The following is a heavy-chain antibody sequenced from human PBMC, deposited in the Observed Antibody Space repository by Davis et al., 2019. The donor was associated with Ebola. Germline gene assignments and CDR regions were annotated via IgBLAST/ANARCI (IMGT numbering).Heavy chain of an antibody. J-gene: IGHJ6*04. Sequence: GGSLRLSCAASGFAVTSNYMNWVRQAPGRGLEWVSVIYAGGTTGYADSVKGRFTISRDNSKKTLYLQMNSLRAEDTAVYYCAKSGLSFGVVKYHYGMDVWGKGTTVTVSS. D-gene: IGHD3-3*01. CDR1: GFAVTSNY. CDR3: AKSGLSFGVVKYHYGMDV. V-gene: IGHV3-53*01. CDR2: IYAGGTT.